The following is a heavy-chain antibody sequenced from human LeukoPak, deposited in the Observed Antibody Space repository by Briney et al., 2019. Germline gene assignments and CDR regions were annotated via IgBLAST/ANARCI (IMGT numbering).Heavy chain of an antibody. CDR2: ISSSSTI. Sequence: GGSLRLSCAASGFAFSSYSMNWVRQAPGKGLEWVSYISSSSTIYYADSVKGRFTISRDNAKNSLYLQMNSLRAEDTAVYYCARDFSHYYDSSGYYPFDYWGQGTLVTVSS. CDR3: ARDFSHYYDSSGYYPFDY. V-gene: IGHV3-48*01. CDR1: GFAFSSYS. D-gene: IGHD3-22*01. J-gene: IGHJ4*02.